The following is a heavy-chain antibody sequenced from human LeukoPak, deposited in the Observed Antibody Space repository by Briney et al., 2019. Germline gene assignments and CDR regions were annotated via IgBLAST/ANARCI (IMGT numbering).Heavy chain of an antibody. CDR3: AKGRGDYASPFDY. J-gene: IGHJ4*02. CDR1: GFTFSSYG. D-gene: IGHD4-17*01. Sequence: GGSLRLSCAASGFTFSSYGMHWVRQAPGKGLEWVAVISYDGSNKYYADSVKGRFIISRDNSKNTLYLQMNSLRAEDTAVYYCAKGRGDYASPFDYWGQGTLVTVSS. V-gene: IGHV3-30*18. CDR2: ISYDGSNK.